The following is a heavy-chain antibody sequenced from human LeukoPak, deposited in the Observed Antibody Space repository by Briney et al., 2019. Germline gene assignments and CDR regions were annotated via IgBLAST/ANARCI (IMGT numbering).Heavy chain of an antibody. D-gene: IGHD2-2*01. J-gene: IGHJ4*02. CDR1: GGTFSSYA. CDR3: ARSVVVPAAIDY. Sequence: GASVKVSCKASGGTFSSYAISWVRQAPGQGLEWMGRIIPILGIANYAQKFQGRVTITADKSTSTAYMELSSLRPEDTAVYYCARSVVVPAAIDYWGQGTLVTVSS. CDR2: IIPILGIA. V-gene: IGHV1-69*04.